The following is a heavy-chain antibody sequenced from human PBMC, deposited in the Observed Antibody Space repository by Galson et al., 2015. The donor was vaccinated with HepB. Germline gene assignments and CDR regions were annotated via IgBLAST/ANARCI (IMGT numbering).Heavy chain of an antibody. D-gene: IGHD2-2*02. V-gene: IGHV4-61*01. Sequence: TLSLTCTVPGGSVSSTSYYWSWIRQPPGKGLEWIGYMSYSGNTNYNPSLKSRVTISVDTSKNQFSLKLSSVTPADTAVYYCASLYCSRTSCYMIVWGQGTLVTVSS. CDR2: MSYSGNT. CDR3: ASLYCSRTSCYMIV. CDR1: GGSVSSTSYY. J-gene: IGHJ4*02.